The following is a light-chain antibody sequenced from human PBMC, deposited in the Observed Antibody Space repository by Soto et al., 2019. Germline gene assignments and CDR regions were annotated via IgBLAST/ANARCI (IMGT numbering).Light chain of an antibody. Sequence: IQLTQSPSSLSASVGDRVTITCRASQDIASYLAWYQQKPGKAPKLLIYLASTLQGGVPSRFSGSDSGTDFTLTISSLQPEDVATYYCQSLNSFPLTFGGGTKVEIK. CDR1: QDIASY. CDR2: LAS. CDR3: QSLNSFPLT. V-gene: IGKV1-9*01. J-gene: IGKJ4*01.